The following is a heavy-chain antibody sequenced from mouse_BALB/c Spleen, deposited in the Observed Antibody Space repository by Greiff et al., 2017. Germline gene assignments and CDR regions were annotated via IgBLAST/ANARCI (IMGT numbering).Heavy chain of an antibody. CDR3: ARDRDAMDY. D-gene: IGHD3-1*01. CDR1: GFTFSSYG. Sequence: EVMLVESGGGLVQPGGSLKLSCAASGFTFSSYGMSWVRQTPDKRLELVATINSNGGSTYYPDSVKGRFTISRDNAKNTLYLQMSSLKSEDTAMYYCARDRDAMDYWGQGTSVTVSS. J-gene: IGHJ4*01. V-gene: IGHV5-6-3*01. CDR2: INSNGGST.